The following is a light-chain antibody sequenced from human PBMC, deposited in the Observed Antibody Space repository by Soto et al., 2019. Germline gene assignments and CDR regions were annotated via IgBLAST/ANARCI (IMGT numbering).Light chain of an antibody. CDR2: DTS. CDR3: LLSYNAARV. Sequence: QAVVTQEPSLTVSPGGTVTLTCGTSTGAVTSNHHPYWFQQKAGQAPRTLIYDTSNKHSWTPARFSGSLLGDKAALTLAGAQPEEEAQYYCLLSYNAARVFGGGTKLAVL. V-gene: IGLV7-46*01. J-gene: IGLJ2*01. CDR1: TGAVTSNHH.